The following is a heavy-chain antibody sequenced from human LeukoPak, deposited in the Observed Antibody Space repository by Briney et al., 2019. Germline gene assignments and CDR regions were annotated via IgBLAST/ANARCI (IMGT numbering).Heavy chain of an antibody. CDR3: ASGGSYNDWFDP. J-gene: IGHJ5*02. V-gene: IGHV4-59*01. CDR2: IYYSGST. D-gene: IGHD1-26*01. CDR1: GGSISSYY. Sequence: TSSETLSLTCTVSGGSISSYYWGWIRQPPGKGLEWIGYIYYSGSTNYNPSLKSRVTISVDTSKNQFSLKLSSVTAADTAVYYCASGGSYNDWFDPWGQGTLVTVSS.